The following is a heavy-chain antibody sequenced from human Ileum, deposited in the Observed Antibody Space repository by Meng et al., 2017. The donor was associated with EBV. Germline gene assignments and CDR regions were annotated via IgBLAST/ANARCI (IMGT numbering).Heavy chain of an antibody. J-gene: IGHJ5*02. D-gene: IGHD6-13*01. CDR2: IYYSGRT. Sequence: LPLQESGQGLVKPSETLSLPCTVSGGPINSSSYYWGWIRQPPGKGLEWIGSIYYSGRTYYNPSLKSRVTISVDTSKNQFSLKLSSVTAADTAVYYCARPIAAAGWFDPWGQGTLVTVSS. V-gene: IGHV4-39*01. CDR1: GGPINSSSYY. CDR3: ARPIAAAGWFDP.